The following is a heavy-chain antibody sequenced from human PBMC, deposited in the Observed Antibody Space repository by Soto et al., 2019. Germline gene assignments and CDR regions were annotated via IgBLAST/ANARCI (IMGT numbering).Heavy chain of an antibody. CDR1: GGSISSGNYY. Sequence: SETLSLTCTVSGGSISSGNYYWSWIRQHPGKGLEWIGYIFYSGSTYYNPSLKSRVTISVDTSKIQFSLKLSSVTAADTAVYYCAREVPYYYGSGSYYMYYFDYWGQGTLVTVSS. V-gene: IGHV4-61*01. CDR3: AREVPYYYGSGSYYMYYFDY. D-gene: IGHD3-10*01. CDR2: IFYSGST. J-gene: IGHJ4*02.